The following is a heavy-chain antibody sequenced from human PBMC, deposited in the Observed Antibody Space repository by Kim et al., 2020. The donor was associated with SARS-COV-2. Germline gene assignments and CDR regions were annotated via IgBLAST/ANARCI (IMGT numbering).Heavy chain of an antibody. CDR3: AKDLGGGSGSYGD. Sequence: GGSLRLSCAASGFTFSSYGMSWVRQALGKGLEWVSGISAGGGSIHYADSVKGRFTISRDNSKNTLYLQMNSLRAEDTAVYYCAKDLGGGSGSYGDWGQGTLVTVSS. J-gene: IGHJ4*02. CDR2: ISAGGGSI. V-gene: IGHV3-23*01. CDR1: GFTFSSYG. D-gene: IGHD3-10*01.